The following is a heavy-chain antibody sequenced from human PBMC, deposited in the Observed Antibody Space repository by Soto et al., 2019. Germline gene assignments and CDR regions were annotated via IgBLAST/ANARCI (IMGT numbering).Heavy chain of an antibody. D-gene: IGHD3-9*01. CDR1: GGSISSGDYY. J-gene: IGHJ6*02. V-gene: IGHV4-30-4*01. Sequence: QVQLQESGPGLVKPSQTLSLTCTVSGGSISSGDYYWSWIRQPPGKGLEWIGYIYYSGSTYYNPSLKSRVTISVDTSKNQFSLKLSSVTAADTAVYYCARDAAVRYFDYNYYYYGMDVWGQGTTVTVSS. CDR2: IYYSGST. CDR3: ARDAAVRYFDYNYYYYGMDV.